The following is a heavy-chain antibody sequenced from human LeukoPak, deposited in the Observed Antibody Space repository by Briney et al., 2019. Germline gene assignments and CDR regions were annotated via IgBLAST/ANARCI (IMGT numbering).Heavy chain of an antibody. J-gene: IGHJ5*02. CDR2: IYTSGST. Sequence: PSETLSLTCTVSGGSISSGSYYWSWIRQPAGKGLEWIGRIYTSGSTNYNPSLKSRVTISVDTSKNQFSLKLSSVTAADTAVYYCARVRADNWNDEGDWFDPWGQGTLVTVSS. D-gene: IGHD1-1*01. CDR3: ARVRADNWNDEGDWFDP. V-gene: IGHV4-61*02. CDR1: GGSISSGSYY.